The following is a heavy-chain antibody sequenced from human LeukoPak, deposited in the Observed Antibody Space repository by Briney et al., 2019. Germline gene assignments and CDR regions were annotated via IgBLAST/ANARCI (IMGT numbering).Heavy chain of an antibody. J-gene: IGHJ6*03. CDR3: SREWEVAASYYYYYYMDV. V-gene: IGHV3-73*01. CDR2: IRSKANSYAT. CDR1: GFTFSGSA. Sequence: PGGSLRLSCAASGFTFSGSAMHWVRQASGKGLEWVGRIRSKANSYATAYAASVKGRFTISRDDSKNTAYLQMNSLKTEDTAVYYCSREWEVAASYYYYYYMDVWGKGTTVTVPS. D-gene: IGHD2-15*01.